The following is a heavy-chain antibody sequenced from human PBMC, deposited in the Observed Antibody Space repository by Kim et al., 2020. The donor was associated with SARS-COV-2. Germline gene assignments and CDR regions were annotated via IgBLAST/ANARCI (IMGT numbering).Heavy chain of an antibody. CDR1: GFTVSSNY. Sequence: GGSLRLSCAASGFTVSSNYMSWVRQAPGKGLEWVSVIYSGGSTYYADSSKGRFTISTDYSNNTLLLQMNSLIAGDTAVYYYARATLDFYSSYGRDVWGQGTTVTVSS. J-gene: IGHJ6*02. CDR3: ARATLDFYSSYGRDV. V-gene: IGHV3-53*01. D-gene: IGHD3-3*01. CDR2: IYSGGST.